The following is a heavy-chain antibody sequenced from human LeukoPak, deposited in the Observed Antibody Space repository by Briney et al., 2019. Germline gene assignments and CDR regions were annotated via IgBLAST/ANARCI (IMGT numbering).Heavy chain of an antibody. CDR2: INSDGSST. CDR1: GFTFSSYW. Sequence: GXXLRLSCAASGFTFSSYWMHWVRHAPGKGLVWVSRINSDGSSTNYADSVKGRFSISRDNAKNTLYLQMNSLRAEDTAVYYCAREVVVPAAISRLYYYYMDVWGKGTTVTVSS. J-gene: IGHJ6*03. V-gene: IGHV3-74*01. CDR3: AREVVVPAAISRLYYYYMDV. D-gene: IGHD2-2*01.